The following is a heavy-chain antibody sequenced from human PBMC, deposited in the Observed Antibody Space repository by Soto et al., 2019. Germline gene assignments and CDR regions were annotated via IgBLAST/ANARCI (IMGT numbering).Heavy chain of an antibody. CDR3: ARAGSYSSSWFPFDY. CDR1: GGSISSGGYY. J-gene: IGHJ4*02. CDR2: IYYSGST. Sequence: QVQLQESGPGLVKPSQTLSLTCAVSGGSISSGGYYWSWIRQHPGKGLEWIGYIYYSGSTYYNPSLKSRITISVDTSKNQFSLKLSSVTAADTAVYYCARAGSYSSSWFPFDYWGQGTLVTVSS. D-gene: IGHD6-13*01. V-gene: IGHV4-31*11.